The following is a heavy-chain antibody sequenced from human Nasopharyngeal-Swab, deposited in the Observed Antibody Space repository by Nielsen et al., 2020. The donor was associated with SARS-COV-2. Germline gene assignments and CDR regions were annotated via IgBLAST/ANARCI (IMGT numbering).Heavy chain of an antibody. CDR2: IRSEANGGTA. Sequence: GVSLKISCTTSGFTFGDYAMSWVRQAPGKGLEWVGFIRSEANGGTAEYAVSVEGRFGISRDDSKSIAYLQMNSLKTEDTAVYYCTGYSTIFYWGQGTLVTVSS. V-gene: IGHV3-49*04. CDR1: GFTFGDYA. J-gene: IGHJ4*02. CDR3: TGYSTIFY. D-gene: IGHD2-2*01.